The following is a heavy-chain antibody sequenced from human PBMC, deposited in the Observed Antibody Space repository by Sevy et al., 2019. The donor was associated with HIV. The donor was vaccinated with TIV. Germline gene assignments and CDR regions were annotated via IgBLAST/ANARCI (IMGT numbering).Heavy chain of an antibody. CDR3: AKDQGGYSYGLPGYYYYGMDV. V-gene: IGHV3-30*18. Sequence: GGSLRLSCAASGFTFSSYGMHWVRQAPGKGLEWVAVISYDGSNKYYADSVKGRVTISGDKSKNTLSLQMNRLRAEDTAVYYCAKDQGGYSYGLPGYYYYGMDVWGQGTTVTVSS. D-gene: IGHD5-18*01. CDR2: ISYDGSNK. J-gene: IGHJ6*02. CDR1: GFTFSSYG.